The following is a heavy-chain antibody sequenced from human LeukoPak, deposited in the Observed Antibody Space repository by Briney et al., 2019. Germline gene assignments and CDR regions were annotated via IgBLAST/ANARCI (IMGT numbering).Heavy chain of an antibody. Sequence: SETLSLTCAVYGGSFSGYYWSWIRQPPGKGLEWIGEINHSGSTNYNPSLKSRVTISVDTSKNQFSLKLSSVTAADTAVYYCASSYSSGWSKQADYWGQGTLVTVSS. CDR3: ASSYSSGWSKQADY. CDR2: INHSGST. J-gene: IGHJ4*02. D-gene: IGHD6-19*01. CDR1: GGSFSGYY. V-gene: IGHV4-34*01.